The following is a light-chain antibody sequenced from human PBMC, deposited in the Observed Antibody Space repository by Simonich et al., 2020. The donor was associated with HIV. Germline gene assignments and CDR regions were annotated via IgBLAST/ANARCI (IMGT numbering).Light chain of an antibody. V-gene: IGLV2-23*01. Sequence: QSALTQPASVSGSPGQSITISCTDTTSDVGSDNLVSWYQQNAGKAPKFMIYEGSKRPSGVSKRFSGSKSCNTASLTISGLQAEDEADYYCCSYARSTTWLFGGGTKLTVL. J-gene: IGLJ3*02. CDR3: CSYARSTTWL. CDR1: TSDVGSDNL. CDR2: EGS.